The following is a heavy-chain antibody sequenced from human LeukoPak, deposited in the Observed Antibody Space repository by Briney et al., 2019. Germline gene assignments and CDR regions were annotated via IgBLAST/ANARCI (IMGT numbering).Heavy chain of an antibody. CDR3: AKTGAVTLLRLWYFDL. CDR2: ISGSGDVT. J-gene: IGHJ2*01. CDR1: GFTFSSYG. V-gene: IGHV3-23*01. D-gene: IGHD2-15*01. Sequence: QPGGSLRLSCAASGFTFSSYGMSWVRQAPGKGLEWVSAISGSGDVTYSADSVKGRFTISRDNSKDTLYLQMTSLRADDTAVYYCAKTGAVTLLRLWYFDLWGRGTLVTVSS.